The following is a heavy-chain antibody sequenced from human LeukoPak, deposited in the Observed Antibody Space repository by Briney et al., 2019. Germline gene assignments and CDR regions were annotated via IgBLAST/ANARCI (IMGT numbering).Heavy chain of an antibody. Sequence: ASVKVSCKASGYTFTGYYMHWVRQAPGQGLEWMGWINPNSGGTNYAQKFQGRVTMTRDTSISTAYMELSRLRSDDTAVYYCARDRRAEWYYYDSSGYYPGAFDIWGQGTMVTVSS. V-gene: IGHV1-2*02. J-gene: IGHJ3*02. CDR3: ARDRRAEWYYYDSSGYYPGAFDI. CDR1: GYTFTGYY. D-gene: IGHD3-22*01. CDR2: INPNSGGT.